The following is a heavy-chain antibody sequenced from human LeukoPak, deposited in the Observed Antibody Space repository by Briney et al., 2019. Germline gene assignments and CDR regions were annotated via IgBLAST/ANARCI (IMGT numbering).Heavy chain of an antibody. CDR2: IKQDGSEK. V-gene: IGHV3-7*01. Sequence: PGGSLRLSCAASGFTLGTSWMSWVRQAPGKGLEWVGNIKQDGSEKNYVDSVKGRFTISRDDAKNSLYLQMNSLRADDTAVYYCAKDGGGPLDWGQGTLVTVSS. J-gene: IGHJ4*02. CDR1: GFTLGTSW. CDR3: AKDGGGPLD. D-gene: IGHD3-10*01.